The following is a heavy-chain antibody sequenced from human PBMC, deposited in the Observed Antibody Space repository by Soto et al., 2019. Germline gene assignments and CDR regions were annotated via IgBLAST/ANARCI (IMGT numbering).Heavy chain of an antibody. V-gene: IGHV5-10-1*01. CDR1: GYSFTSYW. Sequence: GESLKISCKGSGYSFTSYWISWVRQMPGKGLEWMGRIDPSDSYTNYSPSSQGHVTISADKSISTAYLQWSSLKASDTAMYYCARYCSGGSCYTTRYYGMDVWGQGTTVTVSS. CDR3: ARYCSGGSCYTTRYYGMDV. D-gene: IGHD2-15*01. CDR2: IDPSDSYT. J-gene: IGHJ6*02.